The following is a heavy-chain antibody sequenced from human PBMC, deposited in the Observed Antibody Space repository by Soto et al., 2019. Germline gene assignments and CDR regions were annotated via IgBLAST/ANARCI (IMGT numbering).Heavy chain of an antibody. V-gene: IGHV2-5*02. CDR2: IYWDYDK. J-gene: IGHJ3*02. Sequence: KESGPTLVKPTQTLTLTCTFSGFSLSTSGVGVGWIRQPPGKALEWLALIYWDYDKRYSPSLKSRLTITKDTSKNQVVLTMTNMDPVDTATYYCTLTNYYDSSGYYLLGAFDIWGQGTMVTVYS. D-gene: IGHD3-22*01. CDR1: GFSLSTSGVG. CDR3: TLTNYYDSSGYYLLGAFDI.